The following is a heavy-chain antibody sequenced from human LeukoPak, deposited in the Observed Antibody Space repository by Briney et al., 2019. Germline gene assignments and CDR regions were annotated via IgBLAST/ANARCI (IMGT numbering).Heavy chain of an antibody. V-gene: IGHV3-48*03. J-gene: IGHJ4*02. CDR3: ARRGYSSSIDN. D-gene: IGHD6-6*01. Sequence: GGSLRLSCAASGFTFSSYEMNWVRQAPGKGLEWVSYISSSGSTIYYADSVKGRFTISRDNAKNSLYLQMNSLRAEETAVYYCARRGYSSSIDNWGEGTLGTVSS. CDR2: ISSSGSTI. CDR1: GFTFSSYE.